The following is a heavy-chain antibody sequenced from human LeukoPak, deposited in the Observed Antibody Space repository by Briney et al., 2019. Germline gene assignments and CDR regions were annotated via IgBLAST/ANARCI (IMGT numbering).Heavy chain of an antibody. D-gene: IGHD6-13*01. V-gene: IGHV3-66*01. CDR2: IYSGGST. Sequence: GGSLRLSCAASGFTVSSNYMSWVRQAPGRGLEWVSVIYSGGSTYYADSVKGRFTISRDNSKNTLYLRMNSLRAEDTAVYYCARFSSSWPHDAFDIWGQGTMVTVSS. CDR1: GFTVSSNY. CDR3: ARFSSSWPHDAFDI. J-gene: IGHJ3*02.